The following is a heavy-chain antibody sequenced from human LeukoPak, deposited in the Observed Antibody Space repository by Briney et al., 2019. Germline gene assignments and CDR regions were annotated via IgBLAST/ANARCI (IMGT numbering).Heavy chain of an antibody. Sequence: GGSLRLSCAASGFTFSHYGMHWVRQAPGKGLEWVAFIRYSASDTYYADSVKGRFTISRDNSKNTLYLQMNSLRAEDTAVYYCAREVYDYVWGSYLDYWGQGTLVTVSS. CDR1: GFTFSHYG. CDR2: IRYSASDT. V-gene: IGHV3-30*02. CDR3: AREVYDYVWGSYLDY. D-gene: IGHD3-16*02. J-gene: IGHJ4*02.